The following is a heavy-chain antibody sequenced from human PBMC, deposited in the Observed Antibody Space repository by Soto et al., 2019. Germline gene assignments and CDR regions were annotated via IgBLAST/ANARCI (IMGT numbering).Heavy chain of an antibody. CDR1: GFTFTSSA. Sequence: GASVKVSCKASGFTFTSSAVQWVRQARGQRLEWIGWIVVGSGNTNYAQKFQERVTITRDMSTSTAYMELSSLRSEDTAVYYCASTPYCTNGVCYWGSDYYYGMDVWGQGTTVTVSS. CDR3: ASTPYCTNGVCYWGSDYYYGMDV. D-gene: IGHD2-8*01. V-gene: IGHV1-58*01. J-gene: IGHJ6*02. CDR2: IVVGSGNT.